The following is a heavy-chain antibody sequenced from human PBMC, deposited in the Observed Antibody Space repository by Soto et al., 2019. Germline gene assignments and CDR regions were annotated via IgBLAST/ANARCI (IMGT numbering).Heavy chain of an antibody. CDR2: ISWNSGSI. Sequence: TGGSLRLSCAASGFTFDDYAMHWVRQAPGKGLEWVSGISWNSGSIGYADSVKGRFTISRDNAKNSLYLQMNSLRAEDTAVYYCAKALRGSGSSKSGFDYWGQGTLVTVSS. J-gene: IGHJ4*02. D-gene: IGHD1-26*01. CDR1: GFTFDDYA. V-gene: IGHV3-9*01. CDR3: AKALRGSGSSKSGFDY.